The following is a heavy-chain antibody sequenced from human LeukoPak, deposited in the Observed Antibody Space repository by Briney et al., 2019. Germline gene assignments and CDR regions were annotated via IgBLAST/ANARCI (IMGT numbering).Heavy chain of an antibody. J-gene: IGHJ4*02. Sequence: PGGSLRLSCAASGFTFSINAIHWVRQGPGKGLEWVSYIAHHGSNKYYADSVKGRFTTSRDNSKRTLYLQMDSLRADETAVYYCAKDGSWSCTDWGQGTLVTVSS. CDR3: AKDGSWSCTD. V-gene: IGHV3-30*02. D-gene: IGHD2-8*02. CDR2: IAHHGSNK. CDR1: GFTFSINA.